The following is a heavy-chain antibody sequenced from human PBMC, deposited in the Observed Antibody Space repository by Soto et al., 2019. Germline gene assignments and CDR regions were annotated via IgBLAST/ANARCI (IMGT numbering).Heavy chain of an antibody. CDR2: IYHSGST. V-gene: IGHV4-4*02. CDR1: GGSISSSNW. D-gene: IGHD6-19*01. Sequence: QVQLQESGPGLVKPSGTLSLTCAVSGGSISSSNWWSWVRQPPGMGLEWIGEIYHSGSTNYNPSLKGRVTISVDKSKNQFSLKLSSVTAADTAVYYCAGIAVAGTRFDYWGQGTLVTVSS. CDR3: AGIAVAGTRFDY. J-gene: IGHJ4*02.